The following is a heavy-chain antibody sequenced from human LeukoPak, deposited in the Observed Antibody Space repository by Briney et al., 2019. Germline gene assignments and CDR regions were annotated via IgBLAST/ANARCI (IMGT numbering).Heavy chain of an antibody. CDR3: AREGYYYDSSGYYEMKAVDY. J-gene: IGHJ4*02. CDR2: ISSSSSYI. V-gene: IGHV3-21*01. CDR1: GFSFRNYA. D-gene: IGHD3-22*01. Sequence: KSGGSLRLSCVASGFSFRNYAIHWVRQAPGKGLEWVSSISSSSSYIYYADSVKGRFTISRDNAKNSLYLQMNSLRAEDTAVYYCAREGYYYDSSGYYEMKAVDYWGQGTLVTVSS.